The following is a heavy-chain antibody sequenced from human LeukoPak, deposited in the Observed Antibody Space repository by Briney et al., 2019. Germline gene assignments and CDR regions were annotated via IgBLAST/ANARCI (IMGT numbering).Heavy chain of an antibody. Sequence: SVKVSCKASGGTFSSYAISWVRQAPGQGLEWMGGIIPIFGTANYAQKFQGRVTITADESTSAAYMELSSLRSEDTAVYYCARDPAPRDDGDYSDYWGQGTLVTVSS. J-gene: IGHJ4*02. D-gene: IGHD4-17*01. CDR2: IIPIFGTA. CDR1: GGTFSSYA. CDR3: ARDPAPRDDGDYSDY. V-gene: IGHV1-69*01.